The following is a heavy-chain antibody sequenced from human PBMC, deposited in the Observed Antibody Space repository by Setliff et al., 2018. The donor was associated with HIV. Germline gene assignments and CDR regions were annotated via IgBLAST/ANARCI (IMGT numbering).Heavy chain of an antibody. D-gene: IGHD2-8*01. CDR2: IYWNDDE. CDR1: GFSLSTSGVG. CDR3: AHSKYRTYGVCYGDAFDI. Sequence: SGPTLVNPTQTLTLTRTFSGFSLSTSGVGVGWIRQPPGKALEWLALIYWNDDERYSPSLRSRLTITKDTSKNQVVLIMTNMDPVDTATYYCAHSKYRTYGVCYGDAFDIWGQGTMVTVSS. V-gene: IGHV2-5*01. J-gene: IGHJ3*02.